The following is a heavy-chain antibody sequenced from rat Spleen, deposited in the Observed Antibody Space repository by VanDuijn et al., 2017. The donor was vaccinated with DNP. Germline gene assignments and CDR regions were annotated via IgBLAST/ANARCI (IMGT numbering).Heavy chain of an antibody. D-gene: IGHD4-3*01. CDR3: VRWNSGHFDY. CDR1: GFTFSAYY. CDR2: IGSPAYSP. Sequence: EVQLVETGGGLVQPGRSLKLSCVASGFTFSAYYMAWVRQAPAKGLESVAYIGSPAYSPYYTDSVKGRFAISRDNAKSTLYLQMNSLRSEDMATYYCVRWNSGHFDYWGQGVMVTVSS. J-gene: IGHJ2*01. V-gene: IGHV5-22*01.